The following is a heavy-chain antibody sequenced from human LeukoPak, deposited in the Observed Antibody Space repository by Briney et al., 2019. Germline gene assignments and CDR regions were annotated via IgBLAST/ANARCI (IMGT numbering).Heavy chain of an antibody. Sequence: PSETLSLTCTVSGVSISSYYWSWIRQPPGKGLEWIGYIYYSGSTNYNPSLKSRVTVSVDTSKNQFSLKLSSVTAADTAVYYCARVISGWEYYFDYWGQGTLVTVSS. CDR1: GVSISSYY. CDR2: IYYSGST. J-gene: IGHJ4*02. D-gene: IGHD6-19*01. CDR3: ARVISGWEYYFDY. V-gene: IGHV4-59*01.